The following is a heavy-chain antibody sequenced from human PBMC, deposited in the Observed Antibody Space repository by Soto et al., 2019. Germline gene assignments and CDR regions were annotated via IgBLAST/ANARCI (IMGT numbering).Heavy chain of an antibody. CDR2: INPSGGST. D-gene: IGHD3-22*01. J-gene: IGHJ4*02. Sequence: ASVKVSCKASGYTFTIYYMHWVRQAPGQGLEWMGIINPSGGSTSYAQKFQGRVTMTRDTSTSTVYMELSSLRSEDTAVYYCARERRDYYDSSGYHPYFDYWGQGTLVTVSS. CDR1: GYTFTIYY. CDR3: ARERRDYYDSSGYHPYFDY. V-gene: IGHV1-46*01.